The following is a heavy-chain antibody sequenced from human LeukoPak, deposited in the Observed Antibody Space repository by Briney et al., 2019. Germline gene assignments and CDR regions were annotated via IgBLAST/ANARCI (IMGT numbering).Heavy chain of an antibody. CDR2: IRHDGGDK. CDR1: GFNFRSYG. D-gene: IGHD6-19*01. J-gene: IGHJ4*02. CDR3: AKLGRVSVALYHFDY. Sequence: GGSLRLSCAASGFNFRSYGMHWVRQVPGKGLEWVAFIRHDGGDKYYADSVKGRFTITRDNSDETLYLQMSSLRVDDTAVYYCAKLGRVSVALYHFDYWGQGALVTVSS. V-gene: IGHV3-30*02.